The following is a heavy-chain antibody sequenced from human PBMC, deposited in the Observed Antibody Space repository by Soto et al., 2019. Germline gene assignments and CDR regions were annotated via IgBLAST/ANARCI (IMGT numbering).Heavy chain of an antibody. J-gene: IGHJ3*02. D-gene: IGHD3-22*01. CDR2: VYYSGST. Sequence: QLQLQESGPGLVKLSETPSLTCTVSGDSITSSSYYWGWIRQPPGKGLEWIGSVYYSGSTYYNPSLKSRVTISVDTSNNQCSLKLSSVTAADTAVYYCARHYYDSSGYYLDGFDIWGQGTMVTVSS. V-gene: IGHV4-39*01. CDR1: GDSITSSSYY. CDR3: ARHYYDSSGYYLDGFDI.